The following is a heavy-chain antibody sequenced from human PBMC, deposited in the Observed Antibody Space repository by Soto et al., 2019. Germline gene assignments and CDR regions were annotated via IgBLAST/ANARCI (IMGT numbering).Heavy chain of an antibody. Sequence: GASVKVSCKASGGIFSSYVISWVRQAPGQGLEWMGGIIPIFGTANYAQKFQGRVTITRDTSASTAYMELSSLRSEDTAVYYCARVGAAAGPYYFDYWGQGTLVTVSS. D-gene: IGHD6-13*01. CDR1: GGIFSSYV. CDR3: ARVGAAAGPYYFDY. CDR2: IIPIFGTA. V-gene: IGHV1-69*05. J-gene: IGHJ4*02.